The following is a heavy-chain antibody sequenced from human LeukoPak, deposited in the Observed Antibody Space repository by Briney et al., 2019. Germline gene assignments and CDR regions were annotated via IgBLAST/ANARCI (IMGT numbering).Heavy chain of an antibody. CDR2: INPNSGGT. CDR3: ARVMVRGVYYFDY. J-gene: IGHJ4*02. Sequence: ASVKVSCKASGYTFTGYYMHWVRQAPGQGLEWMGWINPNSGGTNYAQKFRGRVTMTRDTSISTAYMELSRLRSDDTAVYYCARVMVRGVYYFDYWGQGTLVTVSS. D-gene: IGHD3-10*01. CDR1: GYTFTGYY. V-gene: IGHV1-2*02.